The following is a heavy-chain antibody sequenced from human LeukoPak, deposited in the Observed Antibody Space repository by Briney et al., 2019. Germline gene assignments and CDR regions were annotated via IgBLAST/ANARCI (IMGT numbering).Heavy chain of an antibody. J-gene: IGHJ5*02. CDR2: INSSGGST. Sequence: GSLTLSCAASGFTFSSYALSWVRQAPGKGLEWVSAINSSGGSTSYADSVKGRFTISTDNSTNTLYLQMNSMRAEGTAVYYCAKAPFQDIVANWFDPWGQGTLVTVSS. V-gene: IGHV3-23*01. D-gene: IGHD5-12*01. CDR3: AKAPFQDIVANWFDP. CDR1: GFTFSSYA.